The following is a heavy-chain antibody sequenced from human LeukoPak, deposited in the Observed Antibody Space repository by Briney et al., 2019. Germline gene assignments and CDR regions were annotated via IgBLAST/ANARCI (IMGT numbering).Heavy chain of an antibody. Sequence: SETLSLTCAVYGGSFSGYYWSWIRQPPGKGLEWIWEINHSGSTNYNPSLKSRVTISVDTSKNQFSLKLSSVTAADTAVYYCARGGVVVVPAAISAWFDPWGQGTLVTVSS. V-gene: IGHV4-34*01. J-gene: IGHJ5*02. CDR3: ARGGVVVVPAAISAWFDP. CDR1: GGSFSGYY. CDR2: INHSGST. D-gene: IGHD2-2*01.